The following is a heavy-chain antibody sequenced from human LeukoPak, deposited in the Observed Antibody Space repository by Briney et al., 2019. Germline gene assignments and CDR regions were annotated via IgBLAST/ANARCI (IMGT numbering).Heavy chain of an antibody. CDR1: GYTFTGY. V-gene: IGHV1-2*02. D-gene: IGHD2-21*02. J-gene: IGHJ3*02. CDR2: MNPNSGDT. Sequence: GASVKVSCKASGYTFTGYMHWVRQAPGQGLEWMGWMNPNSGDTKYAPKFQGRVTMTRDMSISTAYMEVNRLTSDDTAVYYCARVEATVGFAFDIWGQGTMVTVSS. CDR3: ARVEATVGFAFDI.